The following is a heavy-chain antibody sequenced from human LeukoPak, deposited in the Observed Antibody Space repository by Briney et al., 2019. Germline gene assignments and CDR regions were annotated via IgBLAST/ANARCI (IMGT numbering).Heavy chain of an antibody. Sequence: ASVTVSCKASGYTFTSYGISWVRQAPGQGLEWMGWISAYNGNTNYAQKLQGRVTMTTDTSTSTAYMELRSLRSDDAAVYYCARDYDFWSGLNWFDPWGQGTLVTVSS. CDR3: ARDYDFWSGLNWFDP. J-gene: IGHJ5*02. CDR2: ISAYNGNT. CDR1: GYTFTSYG. V-gene: IGHV1-18*01. D-gene: IGHD3-3*01.